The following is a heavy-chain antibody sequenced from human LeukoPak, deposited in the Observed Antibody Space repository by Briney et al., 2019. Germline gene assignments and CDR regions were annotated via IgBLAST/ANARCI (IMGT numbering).Heavy chain of an antibody. V-gene: IGHV1-18*01. CDR2: ISAYNGNT. J-gene: IGHJ4*02. CDR3: ARDLYSSGWYADPPFDY. Sequence: GASVKVSCKASGYTFTSYGISWVRQAPGQGLEWVGWISAYNGNTNYAQKLQGRVTMTTDTSTSTAYMELRSLRSDDTAVYYCARDLYSSGWYADPPFDYWGQGTLVTVSS. D-gene: IGHD6-19*01. CDR1: GYTFTSYG.